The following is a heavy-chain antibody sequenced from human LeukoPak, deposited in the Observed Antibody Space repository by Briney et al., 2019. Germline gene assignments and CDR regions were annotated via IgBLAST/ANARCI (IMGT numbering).Heavy chain of an antibody. CDR1: GYTFTGYY. D-gene: IGHD2-2*01. J-gene: IGHJ4*02. Sequence: ASVKVSCKASGYTFTGYYMHWVRQAPGQGLEWMGWINPGSGATNCAQRFHGRVTMTRDTSISTVYMELSRLRSDDTAVYYCARDVGEYCSSINCHASDYWGQGTLVTVFS. CDR2: INPGSGAT. CDR3: ARDVGEYCSSINCHASDY. V-gene: IGHV1-2*02.